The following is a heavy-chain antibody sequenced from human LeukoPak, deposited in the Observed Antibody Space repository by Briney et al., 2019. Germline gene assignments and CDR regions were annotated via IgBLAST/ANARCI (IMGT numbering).Heavy chain of an antibody. CDR2: IKRETDGGTI. CDR1: GFTLNNAW. CDR3: TTDRYYDNSELQFQH. D-gene: IGHD3-22*01. Sequence: PGGCLRLSCAASGFTLNNAWMSWVRQAPGKGLEWVGRIKRETDGGTIDYAAPVKGRFTISRDDSRNTLYLQMDSLKIEDTAVYYCTTDRYYDNSELQFQHWGQGTLVTVSS. V-gene: IGHV3-15*01. J-gene: IGHJ1*01.